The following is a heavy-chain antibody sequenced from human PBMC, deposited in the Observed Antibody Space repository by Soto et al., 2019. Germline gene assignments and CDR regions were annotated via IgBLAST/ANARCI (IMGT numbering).Heavy chain of an antibody. Sequence: ASVKVSCKASGYNFNIYGINWVRQAPGQGLELMGWISAYDGKTTYAEKFQGGVTMTTDASTSTAYMELRSLRSDDTAVYYCARDPHEYWTSYWFDPWGQGTLVTVS. CDR2: ISAYDGKT. D-gene: IGHD3-3*01. CDR1: GYNFNIYG. CDR3: ARDPHEYWTSYWFDP. V-gene: IGHV1-18*01. J-gene: IGHJ5*02.